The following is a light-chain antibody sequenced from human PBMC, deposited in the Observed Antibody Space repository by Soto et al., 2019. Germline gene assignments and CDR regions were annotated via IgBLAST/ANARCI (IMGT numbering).Light chain of an antibody. V-gene: IGLV2-8*01. Sequence: QSVLTQPPSASGSPGQSVTISCTGTSSDVGGYNYVSWYQQHPGKAPKVIIYDVSKRPSGVPDRFSGSKSGNTASLTVSGLQTEVEADYYCGSHAGSSAVFGGGTKLTVL. CDR2: DVS. J-gene: IGLJ2*01. CDR1: SSDVGGYNY. CDR3: GSHAGSSAV.